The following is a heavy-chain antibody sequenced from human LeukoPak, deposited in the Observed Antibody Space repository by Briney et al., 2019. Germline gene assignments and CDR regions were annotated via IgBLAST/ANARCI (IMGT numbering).Heavy chain of an antibody. D-gene: IGHD3-9*01. CDR3: ARRGGWLLSNYFDY. Sequence: SETLSLTCTVSGGSISSYYWSWIRQPPGKGLEWIGYIYYSGSTNYNPSLKSRVTISVDTSKNQFSLKLSSVTAADTAVYYCARRGGWLLSNYFDYWGQGTLVTVSS. J-gene: IGHJ4*02. CDR1: GGSISSYY. CDR2: IYYSGST. V-gene: IGHV4-59*12.